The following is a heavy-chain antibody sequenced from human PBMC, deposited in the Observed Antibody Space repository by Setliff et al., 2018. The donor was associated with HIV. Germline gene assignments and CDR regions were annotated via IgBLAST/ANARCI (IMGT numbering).Heavy chain of an antibody. CDR3: ARGAEPSWGLNFFDY. D-gene: IGHD1-26*01. J-gene: IGHJ4*02. Sequence: GGSLRLSCAASGFTFSSYGMHWVRQAPGKGLEWVALISYHERDTFYADSVKGRFTISRDNAKNSLYLQMNSLRAEDTAVYYCARGAEPSWGLNFFDYWGQGTRVTVSS. CDR2: ISYHERDT. CDR1: GFTFSSYG. V-gene: IGHV3-33*05.